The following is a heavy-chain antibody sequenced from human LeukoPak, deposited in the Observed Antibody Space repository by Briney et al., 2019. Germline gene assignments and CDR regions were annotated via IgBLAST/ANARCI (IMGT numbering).Heavy chain of an antibody. Sequence: GESLKISCKASGYSFTSYWIGWVRQMPGKGLEWMGIIYPGDSDTRYSPSFQGQVTISSDTSISTTYLQWSSLKASDTAMYYCARHQYQLLSPCYMDVWGKGTTVTVSS. J-gene: IGHJ6*03. CDR1: GYSFTSYW. D-gene: IGHD2-2*01. CDR2: IYPGDSDT. V-gene: IGHV5-51*01. CDR3: ARHQYQLLSPCYMDV.